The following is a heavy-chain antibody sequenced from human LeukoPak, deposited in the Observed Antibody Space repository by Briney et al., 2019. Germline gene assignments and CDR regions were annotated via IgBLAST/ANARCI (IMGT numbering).Heavy chain of an antibody. Sequence: GESLKISCKGSGYSFTSYWIGWVRQMPGKGLEWMGITYPGDSDTRYSPSFQGQVTISADKSISTAYLQWSSLKASDTAMYYCARRGHDFWSGYSPYYFDYWGQGTLVTVSS. V-gene: IGHV5-51*01. CDR1: GYSFTSYW. CDR2: TYPGDSDT. J-gene: IGHJ4*02. D-gene: IGHD3-3*01. CDR3: ARRGHDFWSGYSPYYFDY.